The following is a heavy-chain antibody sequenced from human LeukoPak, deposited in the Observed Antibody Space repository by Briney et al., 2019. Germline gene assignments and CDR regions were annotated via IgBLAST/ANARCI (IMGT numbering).Heavy chain of an antibody. CDR1: GGSISSSSYY. V-gene: IGHV4-39*01. CDR3: ARRLVIIPTLDH. Sequence: SETLSLTCTVSGGSISSSSYYWGWIRQPPGKGLEWIGSIYYSGSAHYNPSLKSRVTISVDTSKNQISLKLSSVTAADTAVYYCARRLVIIPTLDHWGQGTLVTVSS. J-gene: IGHJ4*02. CDR2: IYYSGSA. D-gene: IGHD3-22*01.